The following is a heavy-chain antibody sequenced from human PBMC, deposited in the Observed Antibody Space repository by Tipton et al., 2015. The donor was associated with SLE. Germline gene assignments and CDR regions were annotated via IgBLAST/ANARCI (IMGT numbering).Heavy chain of an antibody. CDR1: GYSISSGYY. V-gene: IGHV4-38-2*02. CDR3: ARAREQQLPHFDY. J-gene: IGHJ4*02. D-gene: IGHD6-13*01. CDR2: IYHSGTT. Sequence: TLSLTCTVSGYSISSGYYWGWIRQPPGKGLEWLGSIYHSGTTSYKQSLKSRVTISVDTSKNQFSLKLSSVTAADTAVYYCARAREQQLPHFDYWGQGTLVTVSS.